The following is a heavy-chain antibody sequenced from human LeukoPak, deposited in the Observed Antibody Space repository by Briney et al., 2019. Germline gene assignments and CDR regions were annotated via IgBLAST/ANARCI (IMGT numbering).Heavy chain of an antibody. CDR3: ARVRGEWLRYFDY. V-gene: IGHV4-30-4*01. J-gene: IGHJ4*02. D-gene: IGHD5-12*01. CDR1: GGSISSGDYY. Sequence: SETLSLTCTVSGGSISSGDYYWSWIRQPPGKGLEWIGSIYYSGSTYYNPSLKSRVTISVDTSKNQFSLKLSPVTAADTAVYYCARVRGEWLRYFDYWGQGTLVTVSS. CDR2: IYYSGST.